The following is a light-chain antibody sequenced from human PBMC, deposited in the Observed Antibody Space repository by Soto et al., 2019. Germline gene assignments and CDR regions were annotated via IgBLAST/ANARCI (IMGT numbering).Light chain of an antibody. CDR2: AAS. V-gene: IGKV1-39*01. J-gene: IGKJ3*01. Sequence: IQLTQSPSSLSASVGDRVTITCRASQGISSYLAWYQQKPGKAPKLLIYAASNLQSGVPSRFSGSGSGTDFTLTISNLQPEDFATYYCQQTYSTPFTFGTGTKVDIK. CDR3: QQTYSTPFT. CDR1: QGISSY.